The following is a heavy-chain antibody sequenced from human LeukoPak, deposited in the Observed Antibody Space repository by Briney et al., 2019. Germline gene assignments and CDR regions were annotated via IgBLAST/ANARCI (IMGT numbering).Heavy chain of an antibody. Sequence: ASVKVSCKASGYTFTSYAMNWVRQAPGQGLEWMGWINTNTGNPTYAQGFTGRFVFSLDTSVSTAYLQISSLKAEDTAVYYCATPAGPDIAAAGNKLAPYYYMDVWGKGTTVTVSS. CDR3: ATPAGPDIAAAGNKLAPYYYMDV. CDR2: INTNTGNP. D-gene: IGHD6-13*01. V-gene: IGHV7-4-1*02. CDR1: GYTFTSYA. J-gene: IGHJ6*03.